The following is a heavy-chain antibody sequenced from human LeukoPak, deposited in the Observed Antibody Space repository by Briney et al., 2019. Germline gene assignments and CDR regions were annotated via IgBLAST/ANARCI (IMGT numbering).Heavy chain of an antibody. J-gene: IGHJ4*02. CDR2: IKEDGSEK. Sequence: AGGSLRLSCAASGFTFSNYWMSWVRQAPGKGLEWVANIKEDGSEKNYVDSVKGRFTISRDNAKSSVYLQMNSLRAEDTAVYYCARDRAYDSSGYYPSYYFDYWGQGTLVTVSS. D-gene: IGHD3-22*01. V-gene: IGHV3-7*01. CDR3: ARDRAYDSSGYYPSYYFDY. CDR1: GFTFSNYW.